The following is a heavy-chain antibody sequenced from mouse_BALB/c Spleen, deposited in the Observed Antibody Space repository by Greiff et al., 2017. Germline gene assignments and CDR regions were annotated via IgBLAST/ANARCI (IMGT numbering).Heavy chain of an antibody. CDR2: IYYSGTI. Sequence: VQLQQSGPGLVKPSQTVSLTCTVTGISITTGNYRWSWIRQFPGNNLDWIGYIYYSGTITYNPSLTSRTTITRDTSKNQFFLEMNSLTAEDTATYYCARDGYWYGDVWGAGTTVTVSS. V-gene: IGHV3-5*02. J-gene: IGHJ1*01. CDR1: GISITTGNYR. CDR3: ARDGYWYGDV.